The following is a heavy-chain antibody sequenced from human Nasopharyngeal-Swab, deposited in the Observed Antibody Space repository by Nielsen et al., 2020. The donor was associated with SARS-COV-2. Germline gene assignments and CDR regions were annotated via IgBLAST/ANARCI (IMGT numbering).Heavy chain of an antibody. CDR1: GGSFSGYY. Sequence: SETLSLTCAVHGGSFSGYYWSWIRQPPGKGLEWIGEINHSGSTNYNPSLKSRVTISVDTSKHQFSLKLSSVTAADTAVYYCARAPPRSGMDVWGQGTTVTVSS. CDR3: ARAPPRSGMDV. V-gene: IGHV4-34*01. CDR2: INHSGST. J-gene: IGHJ6*02.